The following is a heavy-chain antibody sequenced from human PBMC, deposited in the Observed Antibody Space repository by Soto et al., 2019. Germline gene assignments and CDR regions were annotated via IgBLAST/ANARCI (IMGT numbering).Heavy chain of an antibody. CDR3: AKDGAVAAWGYFDL. CDR1: GFTFSSYA. CDR2: ISGSGGST. V-gene: IGHV3-23*01. Sequence: EVHLLESGGGLVQPGGSLRLSCAASGFTFSSYAMNWVRQALGKGLEWVSTISGSGGSTYYADSVKDRFTISRDNSKNTLYLQMNTLRAEDTAVYFCAKDGAVAAWGYFDLWGRGTLVTVSS. J-gene: IGHJ2*01. D-gene: IGHD6-19*01.